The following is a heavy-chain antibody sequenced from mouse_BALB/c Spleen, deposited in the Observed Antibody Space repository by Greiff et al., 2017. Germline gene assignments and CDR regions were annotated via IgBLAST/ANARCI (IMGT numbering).Heavy chain of an antibody. CDR2: ISDGGSYT. D-gene: IGHD2-1*01. V-gene: IGHV5-4*02. CDR1: GFTFSDYY. CDR3: AREGGNWYSAY. Sequence: EVNVVESGGGLVKPGGSLKLSCAASGFTFSDYYMYWVRQTPEKRLEWVATISDGGSYTYYPDSVKGRFTISRDNAKNNLYLQMSSLKSEDTAMYYCAREGGNWYSAYWGQGTLVTVSA. J-gene: IGHJ3*01.